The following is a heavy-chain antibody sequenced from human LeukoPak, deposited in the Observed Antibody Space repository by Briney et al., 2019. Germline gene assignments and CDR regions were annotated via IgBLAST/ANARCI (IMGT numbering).Heavy chain of an antibody. J-gene: IGHJ4*02. CDR1: GFTFSSYS. V-gene: IGHV3-21*01. CDR3: ARGMVVAATGFDY. Sequence: GGSLRLSCAASGFTFSSYSMNWVRQAPGKGLEWVSPISSSSSYIYYADSVKGRFTISRDNTKNSLYLQMNSLRAEDTAVYYCARGMVVAATGFDYWGQGTLVTVSS. CDR2: ISSSSSYI. D-gene: IGHD2-15*01.